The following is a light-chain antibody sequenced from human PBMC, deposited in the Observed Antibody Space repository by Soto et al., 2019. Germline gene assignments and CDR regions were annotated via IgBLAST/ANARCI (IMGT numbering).Light chain of an antibody. Sequence: QSVLTQPASVSGSPGQSITISCTGTSSDVGSYNLVSWYQQHPGKAPKLIIYEVSKRPSGVSNRFSGSKSGNTASLTISGLQAEDEADYYCCSYAGSSTVFGTGNKVAVL. CDR2: EVS. CDR3: CSYAGSSTV. V-gene: IGLV2-23*02. J-gene: IGLJ1*01. CDR1: SSDVGSYNL.